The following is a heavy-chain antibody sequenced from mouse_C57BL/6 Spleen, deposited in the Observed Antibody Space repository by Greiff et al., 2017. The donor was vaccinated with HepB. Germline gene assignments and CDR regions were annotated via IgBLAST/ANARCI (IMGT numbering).Heavy chain of an antibody. Sequence: EVQVVESGGDLVKPGGSLKLSCAASGFTFSSYGMSWVRQTPEKRLEWVATISSGGSYTYYPDSVKGRFTISRDNAKNTLYLQMSSLKSEDTAMYYCARRITTVDWYFDVWGTGTTVTVSS. D-gene: IGHD1-1*01. V-gene: IGHV5-6*01. CDR1: GFTFSSYG. CDR3: ARRITTVDWYFDV. CDR2: ISSGGSYT. J-gene: IGHJ1*03.